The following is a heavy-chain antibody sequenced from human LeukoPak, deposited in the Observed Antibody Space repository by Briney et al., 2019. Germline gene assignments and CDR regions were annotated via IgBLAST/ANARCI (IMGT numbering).Heavy chain of an antibody. V-gene: IGHV6-1*01. CDR1: GDSVSSNSAA. J-gene: IGHJ4*02. CDR3: ARTLYGDDVGGDFDY. D-gene: IGHD4-17*01. Sequence: SQTLSLTCAISGDSVSSNSAAWNWIRQSPSRGLEWLGRTYYRSKWYNDYAVSVKSRITINPDTSKNQFSLQLNSVTPEDAAVYHCARTLYGDDVGGDFDYWGQGTLVTVSS. CDR2: TYYRSKWYN.